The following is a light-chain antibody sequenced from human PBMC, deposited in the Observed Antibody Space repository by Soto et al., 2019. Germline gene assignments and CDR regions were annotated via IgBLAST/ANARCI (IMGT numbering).Light chain of an antibody. CDR2: VVS. CDR1: SSDVGGYNY. J-gene: IGLJ2*01. CDR3: SSYTSSSTWVV. V-gene: IGLV2-14*01. Sequence: QSALTQPASVSGSPGQSITISCTGTSSDVGGYNYVSWYQQHPGKAPKLMIYVVSNRPSGVSNRFSGSKSGNTASLTISGLQAEDEADYYCSSYTSSSTWVVFGGGTKLTVL.